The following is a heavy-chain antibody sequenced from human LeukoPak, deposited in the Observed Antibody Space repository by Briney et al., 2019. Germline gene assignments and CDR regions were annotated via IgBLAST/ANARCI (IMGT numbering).Heavy chain of an antibody. V-gene: IGHV4-39*07. CDR3: ARDLSWFGENWFDP. CDR2: IYHSGST. CDR1: GGSISSSSYY. Sequence: PSETLSLTCTVSGGSISSSSYYWGWIRQPPGKGLEWIGEIYHSGSTNYNPSLKSRVTISVDTSKNQFSLKLSSVTAADTAVYYCARDLSWFGENWFDPWGQGTLVTVSS. D-gene: IGHD3-10*01. J-gene: IGHJ5*02.